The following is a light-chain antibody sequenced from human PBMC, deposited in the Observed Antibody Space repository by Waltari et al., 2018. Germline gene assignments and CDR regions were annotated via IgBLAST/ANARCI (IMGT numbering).Light chain of an antibody. J-gene: IGKJ2*01. V-gene: IGKV3-15*01. Sequence: EIVMTQSPATLSVSPGERATLSCRASQGVTSNLAWYQQKPGQAPRLLIYTASTGATGIPARFSGSGSGTEFTLTISSLQSEDFAVYYCQQYNNWPYTFGQGTKLEIK. CDR2: TAS. CDR3: QQYNNWPYT. CDR1: QGVTSN.